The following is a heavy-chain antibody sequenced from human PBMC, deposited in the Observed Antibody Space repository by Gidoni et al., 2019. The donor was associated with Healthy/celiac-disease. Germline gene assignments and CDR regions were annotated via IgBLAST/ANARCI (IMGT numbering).Heavy chain of an antibody. CDR1: GFTDSSTY. D-gene: IGHD5-12*01. J-gene: IGHJ3*02. CDR3: ATGYSGYHGGESAFDI. V-gene: IGHV3-66*02. CDR2: IYSGGST. Sequence: EVQLVEAGGGLVQPGGSLRLSCAASGFTDSSTYMRWVRQAPGKGLEWVSVIYSGGSTYYADSVKGRFTISRDNSKNTLYLQMNSLRAEDTAVYYCATGYSGYHGGESAFDIWGQGTMVTVSS.